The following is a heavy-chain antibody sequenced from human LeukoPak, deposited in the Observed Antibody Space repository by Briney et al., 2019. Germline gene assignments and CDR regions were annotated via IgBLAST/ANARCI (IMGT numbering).Heavy chain of an antibody. CDR1: GFSFDDYD. V-gene: IGHV3-20*04. CDR3: ARDYYGSGGYSP. Sequence: GGSLRLSCAASGFSFDDYDMSWVRQAPGKGLEWVSGINWNGGSTGYADSVKGRFTISRDNAKNTVYLQMNSLRADDTAVYYCARDYYGSGGYSPWGQGILVTVSS. CDR2: INWNGGST. D-gene: IGHD3-10*01. J-gene: IGHJ5*02.